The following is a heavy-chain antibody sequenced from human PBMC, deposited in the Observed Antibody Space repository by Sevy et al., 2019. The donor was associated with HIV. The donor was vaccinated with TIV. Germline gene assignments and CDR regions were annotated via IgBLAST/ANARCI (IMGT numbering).Heavy chain of an antibody. Sequence: GGSLRLSCAISGFTVNDKYIIWVRQAPGKGLEWVSVIFSSGSTYYADSAKGRFTISRDNSKNTVYLQVNSVRAEDTAVYYCVSLFLSYRSAWSYFDYWGQGTLVTVSS. CDR3: VSLFLSYRSAWSYFDY. D-gene: IGHD6-19*01. J-gene: IGHJ4*02. V-gene: IGHV3-66*02. CDR1: GFTVNDKY. CDR2: IFSSGST.